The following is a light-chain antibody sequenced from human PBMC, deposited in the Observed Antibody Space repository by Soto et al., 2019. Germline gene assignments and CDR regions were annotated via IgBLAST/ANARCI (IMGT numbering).Light chain of an antibody. CDR3: QKYSSVPV. Sequence: DIQMTQSPTSLSASVGDRVTITCQASQGIRNFVAWYQQKPGKAPKLLIYAASTLQSGVPARFSGSGYGTDFTITINSLQPEDVATYSCQKYSSVPVFGPGTKVEIK. CDR1: QGIRNF. V-gene: IGKV1-27*01. J-gene: IGKJ3*01. CDR2: AAS.